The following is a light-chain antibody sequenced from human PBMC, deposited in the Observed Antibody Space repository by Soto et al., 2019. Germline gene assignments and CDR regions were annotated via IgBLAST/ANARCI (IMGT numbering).Light chain of an antibody. CDR3: QHYSSYSEA. CDR2: KAS. CDR1: QAISSW. V-gene: IGKV1-5*03. J-gene: IGKJ1*01. Sequence: DIQMTQSPSTLSGSVADRLTVTCRASQAISSWLAWYQEKPGKAPKLLIYKASTLKSGVPSRFSGSGSGTEFALTISSLQPDDFATYYCQHYSSYSEAFGQGTKVDIK.